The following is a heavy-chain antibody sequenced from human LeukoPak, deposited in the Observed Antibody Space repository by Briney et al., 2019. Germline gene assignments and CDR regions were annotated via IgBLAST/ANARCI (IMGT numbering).Heavy chain of an antibody. J-gene: IGHJ4*02. CDR1: GFTFSSYG. Sequence: GGSLRLSCATSGFTFSSYGMHWVRQAPGKGLEWVAVIWYDGTNKHYADSVKGRFTISRDNSKSTLYLKMNSLRAEDTAVYYCARSDESGSYAHWGQGTLVTVSS. CDR2: IWYDGTNK. V-gene: IGHV3-33*01. D-gene: IGHD1-26*01. CDR3: ARSDESGSYAH.